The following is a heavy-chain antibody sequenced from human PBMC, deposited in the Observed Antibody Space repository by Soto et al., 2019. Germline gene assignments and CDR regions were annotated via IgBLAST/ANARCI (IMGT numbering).Heavy chain of an antibody. CDR1: GGSISSSNW. J-gene: IGHJ6*02. V-gene: IGHV4-4*02. CDR2: IYHSGST. D-gene: IGHD3-10*01. Sequence: QVQLQESGPGLVKPSGTLSLTCAVSGGSISSSNWWSWVRQSPGKGLEWIGEIYHSGSTNYNPSLTSRVTTSVDKSKTQFSLKLSSVTAADTAVYYCARGSGRQVYNYYGMDVWGQGTTVTVSS. CDR3: ARGSGRQVYNYYGMDV.